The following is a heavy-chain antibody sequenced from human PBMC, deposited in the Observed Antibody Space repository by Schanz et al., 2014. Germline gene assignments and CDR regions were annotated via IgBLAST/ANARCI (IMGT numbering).Heavy chain of an antibody. CDR3: ARSAGRDFWSGYYTRFDY. V-gene: IGHV1-18*04. CDR2: ISVYNHNK. Sequence: QVQLVQSGAEVKKPGASVKVSCTASGFNFNNYDINWVRQATGQGLEWMGWISVYNHNKEYDQKFQGRVTMTTDTSTSTAYMELRSLRSDDTAVYYCARSAGRDFWSGYYTRFDYWGRGTLVTVSS. CDR1: GFNFNNYD. D-gene: IGHD3-3*01. J-gene: IGHJ4*02.